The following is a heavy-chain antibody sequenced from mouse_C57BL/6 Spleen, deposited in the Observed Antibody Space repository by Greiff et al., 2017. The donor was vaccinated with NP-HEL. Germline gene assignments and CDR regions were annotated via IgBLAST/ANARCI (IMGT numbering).Heavy chain of an antibody. CDR1: GFSLTSYG. CDR3: AKKGYSNWAMDY. J-gene: IGHJ4*01. CDR2: IWRGGST. V-gene: IGHV2-5*01. D-gene: IGHD2-5*01. Sequence: QVQLQQSGPGLVQPSQSLSITCTVSGFSLTSYGVHWVRQSPGKGLEWLGVIWRGGSTDYNAAFMSRLSITKDNSKSQVFFKMNSLQADDTAIYYWAKKGYSNWAMDYWGQGTSVTVSS.